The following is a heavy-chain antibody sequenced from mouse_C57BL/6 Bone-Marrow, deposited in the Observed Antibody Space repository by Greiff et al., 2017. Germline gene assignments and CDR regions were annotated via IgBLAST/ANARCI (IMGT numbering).Heavy chain of an antibody. CDR3: TRTYYYGSSPRDY. V-gene: IGHV1-15*01. J-gene: IGHJ4*01. CDR1: GYTFTDYE. Sequence: VQLQQSGAELVRPGASVTLSCKASGYTFTDYEMHWVKQTPVHGLEWIGAIDPETGGTAYNQKFKGKAILTADKSSSTAYMELRSLTSEDSAVYYCTRTYYYGSSPRDYWGQGTSVTVSS. D-gene: IGHD1-1*01. CDR2: IDPETGGT.